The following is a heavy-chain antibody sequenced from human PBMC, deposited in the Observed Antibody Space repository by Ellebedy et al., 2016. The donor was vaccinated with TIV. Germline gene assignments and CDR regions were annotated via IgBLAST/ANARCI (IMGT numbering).Heavy chain of an antibody. J-gene: IGHJ3*02. D-gene: IGHD1-26*01. CDR1: GYSFTSYW. V-gene: IGHV5-51*01. CDR3: ARMVGIKEEWVGATFDAFDI. Sequence: GESLKISCKGSGYSFTSYWIGWVRQMPGKGLEWMGIIYPGDSDTRYSPSFQGQVTISADKSISTAYLQWSSLKASDTAMYYCARMVGIKEEWVGATFDAFDIWGQGTMVTVSS. CDR2: IYPGDSDT.